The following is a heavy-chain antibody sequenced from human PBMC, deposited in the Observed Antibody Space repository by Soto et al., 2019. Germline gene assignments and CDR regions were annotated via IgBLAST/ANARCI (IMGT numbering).Heavy chain of an antibody. CDR1: EYRFNTYW. CDR2: IGPSDSDT. J-gene: IGHJ5*02. Sequence: RGESLKISCRYSEYRFNTYWIAWVRQMPGKGLEWMGIIGPSDSDTQYSPSFKGQVTISADKAINTVYLQWGRLKASDSAMYYCVKRLRVVSIPGPWFDPWGQGTLVTVSS. D-gene: IGHD2-15*01. CDR3: VKRLRVVSIPGPWFDP. V-gene: IGHV5-51*01.